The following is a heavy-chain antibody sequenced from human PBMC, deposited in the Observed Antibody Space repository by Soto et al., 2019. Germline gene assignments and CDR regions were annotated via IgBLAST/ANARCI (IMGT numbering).Heavy chain of an antibody. J-gene: IGHJ6*02. Sequence: EVQLVEAGGGLIQPGGSLRLSCAASGFTVSSNYMSWVRQAPGKGLEWVSVIYSGGSTYYADSVKGLFTITRDNSKNTLYLKMNSLRAEDTAVYYCARDEYGSGGRMDVWGQGTTVTVSS. D-gene: IGHD3-10*01. CDR1: GFTVSSNY. V-gene: IGHV3-53*01. CDR2: IYSGGST. CDR3: ARDEYGSGGRMDV.